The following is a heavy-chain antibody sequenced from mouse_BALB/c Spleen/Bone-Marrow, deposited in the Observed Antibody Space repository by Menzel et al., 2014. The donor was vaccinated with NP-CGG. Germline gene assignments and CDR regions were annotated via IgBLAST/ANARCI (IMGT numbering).Heavy chain of an antibody. CDR1: GFNTKDTY. Sequence: EVKVVESGAELVSPGASVRLSCTASGFNTKDTYIRWVMQRPEQGLEWIGRIDPANGNTKYDPKFQGKATITTDTSSNTASLQLSSLTSEDTAVYYCAGDYSFTYWGQGTLVTVSA. D-gene: IGHD1-1*01. J-gene: IGHJ3*01. CDR2: IDPANGNT. V-gene: IGHV14-3*02. CDR3: AGDYSFTY.